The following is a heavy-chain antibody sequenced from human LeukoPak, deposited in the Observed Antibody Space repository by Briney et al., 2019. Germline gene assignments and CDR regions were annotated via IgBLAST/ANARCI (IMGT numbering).Heavy chain of an antibody. CDR2: IYYSGST. Sequence: SETLSLTCTVSGGSISSSSYYWGWIRQPPGKGLEWIGSIYYSGSTYYNPSLKSRVTISVDTSKNQFSLKQSSVTAADTAVYYCASLELGYCSGGSCYDRGRFDPWGQGTLVTVSS. CDR3: ASLELGYCSGGSCYDRGRFDP. V-gene: IGHV4-39*07. J-gene: IGHJ5*02. CDR1: GGSISSSSYY. D-gene: IGHD2-15*01.